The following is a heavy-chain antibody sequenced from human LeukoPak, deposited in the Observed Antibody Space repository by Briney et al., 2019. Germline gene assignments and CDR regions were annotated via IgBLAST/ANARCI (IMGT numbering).Heavy chain of an antibody. CDR2: ISTSSDTM. CDR1: GFTFSTYT. Sequence: QSGGSLRLSCAASGFTFSTYTMNWVRQAPGKGLEWVSYISTSSDTMYYADSVKGRFTISRDNAKNSLYLQMNSLRAEDTAVYYCARDLNWETYWGQGTLVTVSS. J-gene: IGHJ4*02. V-gene: IGHV3-48*04. CDR3: ARDLNWETY. D-gene: IGHD7-27*01.